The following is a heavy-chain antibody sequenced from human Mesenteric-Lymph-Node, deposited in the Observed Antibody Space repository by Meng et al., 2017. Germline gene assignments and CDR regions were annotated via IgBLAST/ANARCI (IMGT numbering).Heavy chain of an antibody. CDR2: IYHSGST. Sequence: QVQLQQWGAGLVKPSETPSLTCAVSGGSISSINWWTWVRQPPGKGLEWIGEIYHSGSTNYNPSLKSRVTISVDKPKNQFSLKLSSVTAADTAVYYCAARRVGATRTWLYWGQGTLVTVSS. D-gene: IGHD1-26*01. J-gene: IGHJ4*02. V-gene: IGHV4-4*02. CDR1: GGSISSINW. CDR3: AARRVGATRTWLY.